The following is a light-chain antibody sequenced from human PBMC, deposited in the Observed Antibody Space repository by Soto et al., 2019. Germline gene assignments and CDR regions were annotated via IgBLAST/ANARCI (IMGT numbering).Light chain of an antibody. CDR2: DVS. CDR1: SSDVGSYNY. Sequence: QSALTQPASVSGSPGQSITISCTGTSSDVGSYNYVSWYQQHPGKAPKLMNYDVSNRPSGVSNRFSGSKSGNTASLTISGLQAEDEADYYCSSYTSSTPYVFGTGTKLTVL. V-gene: IGLV2-14*01. J-gene: IGLJ1*01. CDR3: SSYTSSTPYV.